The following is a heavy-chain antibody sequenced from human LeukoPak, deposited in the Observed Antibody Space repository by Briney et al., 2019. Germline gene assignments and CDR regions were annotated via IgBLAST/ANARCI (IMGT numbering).Heavy chain of an antibody. D-gene: IGHD3-22*01. Sequence: GGSLRLPCAASGFTFSSYAMSWVRQAPGKGLEWVSAISGSGGSTYYADSVKGRFTITRDNSKNTLYLQMNSLRAEDTAVYYCAKSVTYGYYYDSSGYYQNWGQGTLVSLSS. CDR2: ISGSGGST. J-gene: IGHJ4*02. CDR1: GFTFSSYA. V-gene: IGHV3-23*01. CDR3: AKSVTYGYYYDSSGYYQN.